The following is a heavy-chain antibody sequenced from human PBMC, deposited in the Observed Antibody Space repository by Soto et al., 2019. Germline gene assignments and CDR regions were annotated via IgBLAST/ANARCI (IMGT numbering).Heavy chain of an antibody. CDR2: INLDGSDT. CDR1: GFTFTHYW. D-gene: IGHD6-13*01. CDR3: ASLTTLATYLDL. J-gene: IGHJ2*01. V-gene: IGHV3-74*01. Sequence: EVQLVESGGGLVQPGGSLRLSCAASGFTFTHYWIHWVRQIPGKGLVWVSHINLDGSDTNYADSVKGRFTISRDNAKDTVYLQMNGLRAEDTGVYSCASLTTLATYLDLWGRGTLVTVSS.